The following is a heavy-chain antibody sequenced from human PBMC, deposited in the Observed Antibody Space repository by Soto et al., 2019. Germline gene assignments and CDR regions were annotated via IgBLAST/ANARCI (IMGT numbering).Heavy chain of an antibody. V-gene: IGHV4-39*01. J-gene: IGHJ3*02. CDR3: ARQTDSYYTFDAFDI. Sequence: SETLSLTCIVSAGSISSTTYYWGWIRQPPGKGLEWIGNIYYSGSTHYNPSLESRVTISVDTSKNQFSLKLSSVTAADTAVYYCARQTDSYYTFDAFDIWGQGTMVTVSS. D-gene: IGHD3-22*01. CDR1: AGSISSTTYY. CDR2: IYYSGST.